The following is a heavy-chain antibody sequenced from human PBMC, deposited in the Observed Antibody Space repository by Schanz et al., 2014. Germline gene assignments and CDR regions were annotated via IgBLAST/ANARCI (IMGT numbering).Heavy chain of an antibody. CDR1: GFIFSNHG. CDR3: ARDKGGYYPFDY. J-gene: IGHJ4*02. CDR2: ISDDGTNE. V-gene: IGHV3-30*19. D-gene: IGHD3-3*01. Sequence: QAELVESGGGVVQPGGSLRLSCEASGFIFSNHGMNWVRQAPGKGLEWVAVISDDGTNEYYADSVKGRFTISRDNSKNTLYLQMNSLRAEDTAVYYCARDKGGYYPFDYWGQGTLVTVSS.